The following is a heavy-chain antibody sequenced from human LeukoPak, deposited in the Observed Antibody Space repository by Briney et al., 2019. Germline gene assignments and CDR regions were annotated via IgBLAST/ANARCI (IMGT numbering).Heavy chain of an antibody. J-gene: IGHJ5*02. D-gene: IGHD4-11*01. CDR3: ARGALHENWFDP. CDR2: INPSGGST. CDR1: GYTFTSYY. V-gene: IGHV1-46*01. Sequence: ASVKVSCKASGYTFTSYYMYWVRQAPGQGLEWMGIINPSGGSTSYAQKFQGKVTMTRDTSTSTVYMELSSLRSEDTAVYYCARGALHENWFDPWGQGTLVTVSS.